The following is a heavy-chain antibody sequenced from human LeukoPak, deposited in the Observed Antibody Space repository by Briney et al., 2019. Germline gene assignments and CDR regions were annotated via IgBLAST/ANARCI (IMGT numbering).Heavy chain of an antibody. V-gene: IGHV4-34*01. CDR1: GGSLSGYY. J-gene: IGHJ4*02. D-gene: IGHD6-13*01. CDR3: VRDIAAAGGFDY. CDR2: NNNSGST. Sequence: SETLSLTCGVYGGSLSGYYWSWIRQPPGKGLEWIGENNNSGSTNYNPSLKSRVTISVDTSKNQFSLKLSSVTAADTAVYYCVRDIAAAGGFDYWGQGTLVTVSS.